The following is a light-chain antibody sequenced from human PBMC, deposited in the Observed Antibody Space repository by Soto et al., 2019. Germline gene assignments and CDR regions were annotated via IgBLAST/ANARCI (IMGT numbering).Light chain of an antibody. CDR3: QQHGGLPRT. Sequence: EIGMAQSPASLSVSPGERATLSCRATQSISNSLVWYQQKPGQAPTLLIFGASSRATGIPDRFSGSGSGTDFTLTIARLEPEDFAVYYCQQHGGLPRTFGKGTKVDIK. CDR1: QSISNS. CDR2: GAS. J-gene: IGKJ1*01. V-gene: IGKV3-20*01.